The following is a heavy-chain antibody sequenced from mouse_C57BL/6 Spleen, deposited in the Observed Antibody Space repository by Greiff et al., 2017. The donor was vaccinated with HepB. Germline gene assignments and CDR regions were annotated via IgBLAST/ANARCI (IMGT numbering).Heavy chain of an antibody. V-gene: IGHV1-55*01. CDR1: GYTFTSYW. J-gene: IGHJ2*01. Sequence: VQLVESGAELVKPGASVKMSCKASGYTFTSYWITWVKQRPGQGLEWIGDIYPGSGSTNYNEKFKSKATLTVDTSSSTAYMQLSSLTSEDSAVYYCARDSYGETCWGQGTTLTVSS. D-gene: IGHD1-1*01. CDR2: IYPGSGST. CDR3: ARDSYGETC.